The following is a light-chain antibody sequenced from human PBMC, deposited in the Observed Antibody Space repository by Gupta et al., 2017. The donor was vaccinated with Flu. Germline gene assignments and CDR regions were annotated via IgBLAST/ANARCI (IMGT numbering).Light chain of an antibody. CDR2: EVS. Sequence: QSALPQPASVSGSPGQSITISCTGTSSDVGSYNYVSWYQQHPGKAPKLMIYEVSNRPSGVSNRFSGSKSGNTASLTISGLQAEDEAGYYCTSYTSSTTWVFGGGTKLTVL. CDR3: TSYTSSTTWV. V-gene: IGLV2-14*01. J-gene: IGLJ3*02. CDR1: SSDVGSYNY.